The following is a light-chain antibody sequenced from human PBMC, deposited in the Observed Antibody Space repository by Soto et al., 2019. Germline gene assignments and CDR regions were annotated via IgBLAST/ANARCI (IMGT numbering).Light chain of an antibody. CDR3: QQYPSSPRT. J-gene: IGKJ5*01. Sequence: EIVLTQSPATLSLSPGERATLSCRASQSVKTFLAWYQQRPGQAPRLLIYGASNRATGIPARFSGSGSGTDFTLTISSLEPEDFAVYHCQQYPSSPRTFGQGTRLEI. CDR1: QSVKTF. V-gene: IGKV3-11*01. CDR2: GAS.